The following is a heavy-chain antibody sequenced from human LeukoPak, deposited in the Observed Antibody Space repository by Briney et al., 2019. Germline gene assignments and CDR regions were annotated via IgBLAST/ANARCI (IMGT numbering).Heavy chain of an antibody. CDR2: IYHSGST. J-gene: IGHJ3*02. D-gene: IGHD4-23*01. V-gene: IGHV4-30-2*01. CDR3: ARVNPPLNAFDI. CDR1: GGSISSGGYS. Sequence: SSGTLSLTCAVSGGSISSGGYSWSWIRQPPGKGLEWIGYIYHSGSTYYNPSLKSRVTISVDRSKNQFSLKLSSVTAADTAVYYCARVNPPLNAFDIWGQGTMVTVSS.